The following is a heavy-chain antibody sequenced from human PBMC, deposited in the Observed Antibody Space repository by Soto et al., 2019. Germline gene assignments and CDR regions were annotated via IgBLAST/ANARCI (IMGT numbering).Heavy chain of an antibody. CDR1: GGSFSDYY. V-gene: IGHV4-34*01. Sequence: QVLLQQWGAGLLKPSETLSLTCAVYGGSFSDYYWSWIRQPPGKGLEWIGEINHSGSTNYNPSLKSRVTIPVDTSKSQFSLKLSSVTAADTAVYYCARTSRFVYWGQGTLVTVSS. CDR3: ARTSRFVY. CDR2: INHSGST. D-gene: IGHD2-21*01. J-gene: IGHJ4*02.